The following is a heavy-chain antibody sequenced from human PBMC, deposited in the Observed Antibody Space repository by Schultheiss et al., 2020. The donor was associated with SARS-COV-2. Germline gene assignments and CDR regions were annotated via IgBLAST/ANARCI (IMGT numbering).Heavy chain of an antibody. Sequence: SVKVSCKASGGTFSSYAISWVRQAPGQGLEWMGGIIPIFGTANYAQKFQGRVTITADESTSTAYMELSRLRSDDTAVYYCARDLGYCSGGSCYSNMYGMDVWGQGTTVTVSS. V-gene: IGHV1-69*13. CDR2: IIPIFGTA. CDR1: GGTFSSYA. J-gene: IGHJ6*02. D-gene: IGHD2-15*01. CDR3: ARDLGYCSGGSCYSNMYGMDV.